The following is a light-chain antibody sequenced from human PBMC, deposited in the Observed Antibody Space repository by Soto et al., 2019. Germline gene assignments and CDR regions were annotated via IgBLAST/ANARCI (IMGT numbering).Light chain of an antibody. J-gene: IGKJ4*02. Sequence: LTQTTSAQPFSAEESTSLCSAALQRVSGGFLAWYQQKPGLAPRLILYDTSFRATGIPDRFSGSGSGTDFTLSICGLDPEDYAVYFCQRRSNWPRLTFGGGTKVEIK. CDR3: QRRSNWPRLT. CDR1: QRVSGGF. V-gene: IGKV3D-20*02. CDR2: DTS.